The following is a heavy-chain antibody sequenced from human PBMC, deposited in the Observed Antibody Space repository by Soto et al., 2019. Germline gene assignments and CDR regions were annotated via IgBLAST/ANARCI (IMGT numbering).Heavy chain of an antibody. J-gene: IGHJ5*02. CDR1: GFTFTSSA. Sequence: QMQLVQSGPEVKKPGTSVKVSCKASGFTFTSSAVQWVRQARGQRLEWIGWIVVGSGNTNYAQKFQERVTITRDMPTSTAYMELSSLRSEETAVYYCPAEAQGWFDPWGQGTLVTVSS. CDR2: IVVGSGNT. CDR3: PAEAQGWFDP. V-gene: IGHV1-58*01.